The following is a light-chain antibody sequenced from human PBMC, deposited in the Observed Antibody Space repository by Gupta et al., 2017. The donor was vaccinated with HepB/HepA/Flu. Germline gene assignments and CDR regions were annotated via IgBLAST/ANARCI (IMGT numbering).Light chain of an antibody. Sequence: DSEMTQSTSSLSASVGDRVTSTCRARQRISSPIDSYQHKSGKAPKLLIYAASTLQSAVPSRFSGSRPGTDFTLTVISLQPEDFATYYCQQSDNSPRIFGQGTKVEIK. CDR2: AAS. CDR1: QRISSP. J-gene: IGKJ2*02. V-gene: IGKV1-39*01. CDR3: QQSDNSPRI.